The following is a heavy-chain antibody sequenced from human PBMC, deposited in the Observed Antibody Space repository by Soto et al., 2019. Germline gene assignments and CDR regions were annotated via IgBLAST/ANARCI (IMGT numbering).Heavy chain of an antibody. Sequence: GGSLRLSCAASGFTFSSYGMHWVRQAPGKGLEWVAVIWYDGSNKYYADSVKGRFTISRDNSKNTLYLQMNSLRAEDTAVYYCARVALAGTGWFGELLNYFDYWGQGTLVTVSS. CDR1: GFTFSSYG. J-gene: IGHJ4*02. CDR3: ARVALAGTGWFGELLNYFDY. V-gene: IGHV3-33*01. CDR2: IWYDGSNK. D-gene: IGHD3-10*01.